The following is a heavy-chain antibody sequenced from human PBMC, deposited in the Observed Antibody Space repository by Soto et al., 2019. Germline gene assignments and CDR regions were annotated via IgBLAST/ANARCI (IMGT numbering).Heavy chain of an antibody. CDR3: ARDLVPGYTGYSDY. CDR2: ISAYNGNT. J-gene: IGHJ4*02. Sequence: SVKVSCKTSGYTFSNYGINWVRQAPGQGLEWMGWISAYNGNTNFAQKLQGRVSLTTDTSSTTAYMELRSLTSDDTAVYYCARDLVPGYTGYSDYWGQGTLVTVSS. CDR1: GYTFSNYG. D-gene: IGHD5-12*01. V-gene: IGHV1-18*01.